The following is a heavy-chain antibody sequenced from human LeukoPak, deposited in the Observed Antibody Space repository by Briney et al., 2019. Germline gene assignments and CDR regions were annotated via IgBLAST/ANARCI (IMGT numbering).Heavy chain of an antibody. D-gene: IGHD2-2*01. CDR3: ASNIVVVPAAANWFDP. Sequence: GGSLRLSCAASGFTFSRYSMNWVRQAPGKGLEWVSSISSSSSYIYYADSVKGRFTISRDNAKNSLYLQMNSLRAEDTAVYYCASNIVVVPAAANWFDPWGQGTLVTVSS. J-gene: IGHJ5*02. CDR2: ISSSSSYI. V-gene: IGHV3-21*01. CDR1: GFTFSRYS.